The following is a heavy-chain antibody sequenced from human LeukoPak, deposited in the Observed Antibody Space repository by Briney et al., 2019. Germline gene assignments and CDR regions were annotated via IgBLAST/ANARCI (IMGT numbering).Heavy chain of an antibody. CDR3: ARPRGEWPRWGPDAFDI. CDR2: IYPGDSDT. CDR1: GYSFTSYW. V-gene: IGHV5-51*01. D-gene: IGHD3-16*01. Sequence: GESLKISCKASGYSFTSYWIGWVRQMPGRGLEWMGIIYPGDSDTRYSPSFQGQVTISADKSISTAYLQWSSLKASDTAMYYCARPRGEWPRWGPDAFDIWGQGTMVTVSS. J-gene: IGHJ3*02.